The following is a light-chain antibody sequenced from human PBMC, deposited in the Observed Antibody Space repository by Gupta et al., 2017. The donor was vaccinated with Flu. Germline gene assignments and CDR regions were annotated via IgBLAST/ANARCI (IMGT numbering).Light chain of an antibody. J-gene: IGKJ2*01. CDR1: QSINSY. CDR2: DAS. V-gene: IGKV3-11*01. Sequence: EIVLTQSPATLSLSPGERATLSCRASQSINSYLPWYQQIPGQAPRLLIYDASNRATGIPARFGGGGSWTDFTLTISSRETEDSAVYYCQQRSKWPRYTFGQGTKLEIK. CDR3: QQRSKWPRYT.